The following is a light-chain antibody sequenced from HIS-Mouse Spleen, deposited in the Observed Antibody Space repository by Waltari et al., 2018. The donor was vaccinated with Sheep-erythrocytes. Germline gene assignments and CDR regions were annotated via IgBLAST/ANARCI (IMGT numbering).Light chain of an antibody. CDR1: HAISSD. CDR2: AAS. V-gene: IGKV1-9*01. J-gene: IGKJ2*01. Sequence: DIQLTQSPSFLSASVGDRVPITCRASHAISSDLAWYQQKPGKAPKLLIYAASTLQSGVPSRFSGSGSGTEFTLTISSLQPEDFATYYCQQLNSYPHTFGQGTKLEIK. CDR3: QQLNSYPHT.